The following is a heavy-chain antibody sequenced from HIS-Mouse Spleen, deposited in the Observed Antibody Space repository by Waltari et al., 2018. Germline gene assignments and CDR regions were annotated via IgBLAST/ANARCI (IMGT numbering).Heavy chain of an antibody. Sequence: QVQLQESGPGLVKPSETLSLTCTVSGGSISSYYWSWIRQPPGKGLEWIGYIYYSGSTNYNPPLKSRVTISVDTSKNQFSLKLSSVTAAVTAVYYCAREGLERYYFDYWGQGTLVTVSS. CDR1: GGSISSYY. D-gene: IGHD1-1*01. CDR3: AREGLERYYFDY. V-gene: IGHV4-59*01. J-gene: IGHJ4*02. CDR2: IYYSGST.